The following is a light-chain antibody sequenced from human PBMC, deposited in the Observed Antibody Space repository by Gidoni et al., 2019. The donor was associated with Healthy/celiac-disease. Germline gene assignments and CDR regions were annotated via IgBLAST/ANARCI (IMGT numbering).Light chain of an antibody. CDR1: QSVSSY. V-gene: IGKV3-11*01. Sequence: EIVLPQSPATLSLSPGERATLSCRASQSVSSYLAGYQQKPGQAPRLLIYDASNRATCIPARFSGSGSGTDFTLTISSLEPEDFAVYYCQQRSNWPPLYTFGQGTKLEIK. CDR2: DAS. J-gene: IGKJ2*01. CDR3: QQRSNWPPLYT.